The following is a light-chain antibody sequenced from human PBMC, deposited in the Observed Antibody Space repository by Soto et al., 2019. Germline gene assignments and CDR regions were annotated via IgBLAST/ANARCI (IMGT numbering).Light chain of an antibody. V-gene: IGKV3-20*01. CDR3: QQYGSSPWT. CDR1: QSVSSN. CDR2: GAS. J-gene: IGKJ1*01. Sequence: EIVMTPSPATLSVSPVERANLSCIASQSVSSNLACYQQKPGQAPRLLIYGASTRATGIPDRFSGSGSGTDFTLTISRLEPEDFAVYYCQQYGSSPWTCGQGTKGDIK.